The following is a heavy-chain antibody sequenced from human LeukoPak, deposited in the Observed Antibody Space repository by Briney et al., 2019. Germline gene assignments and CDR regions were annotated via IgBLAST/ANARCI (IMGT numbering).Heavy chain of an antibody. V-gene: IGHV3-7*01. D-gene: IGHD6-25*01. CDR2: IRQYGGDK. CDR3: VIDSYTGGWHEEGGDC. J-gene: IGHJ4*02. CDR1: VFTFSIYW. Sequence: PGGSLRLSCVASVFTFSIYWMTWVRRAPGKGLVWVANIRQYGGDKHYVDSGKGRFTVSRDHAKISLYLQMNSRRAKDSVVFYYVIDSYTGGWHEEGGDCCGQGTLVTVSS.